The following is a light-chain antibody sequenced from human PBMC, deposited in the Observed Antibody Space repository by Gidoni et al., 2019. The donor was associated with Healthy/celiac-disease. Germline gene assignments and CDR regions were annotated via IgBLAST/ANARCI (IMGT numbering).Light chain of an antibody. J-gene: IGLJ2*01. CDR2: KDS. V-gene: IGLV3-25*03. Sequence: SYELTQPPSVSVSPGQTAGITCSGDALPKQYAYWYQQKPGQAPVLVIYKDSERPSGIPERFSGSSSGTTVTLTISGVQAEDEADYYCQSADSSGTYKVFGGGTKLTVL. CDR3: QSADSSGTYKV. CDR1: ALPKQY.